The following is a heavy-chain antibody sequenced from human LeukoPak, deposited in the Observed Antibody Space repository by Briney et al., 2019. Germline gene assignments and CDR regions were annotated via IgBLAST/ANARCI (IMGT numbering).Heavy chain of an antibody. CDR2: INSKTDGGTT. CDR1: GFTFGSYW. J-gene: IGHJ5*02. D-gene: IGHD1-26*01. Sequence: GGSLRLSCAASGFTFGSYWMTWVRQAPGKGLEWVGRINSKTDGGTTDYAAPVKGRFTISRDDSKNTLFLQMSSLITEDTAVYYCPTGFSGSDAWGQGTLVTVSS. CDR3: PTGFSGSDA. V-gene: IGHV3-15*01.